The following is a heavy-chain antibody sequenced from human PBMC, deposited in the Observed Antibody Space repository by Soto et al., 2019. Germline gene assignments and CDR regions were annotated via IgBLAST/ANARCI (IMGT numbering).Heavy chain of an antibody. CDR2: INAGNGNT. CDR3: ASRDADGAFDI. J-gene: IGHJ3*02. CDR1: GYTFTSYA. Sequence: ASVKVSCKASGYTFTSYAMHWVRQAPGQRLEWMGWINAGNGNTIYSQKFQGRVTITRDTSASTAYMELSSLRSEDTAVYYCASRDADGAFDIWGQGTMVTVSS. V-gene: IGHV1-3*01.